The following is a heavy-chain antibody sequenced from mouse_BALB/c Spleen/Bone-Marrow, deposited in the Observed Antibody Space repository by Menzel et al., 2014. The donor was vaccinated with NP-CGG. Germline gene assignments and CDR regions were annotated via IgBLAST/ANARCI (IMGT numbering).Heavy chain of an antibody. CDR2: ISTYYGDA. J-gene: IGHJ2*01. V-gene: IGHV1S137*01. Sequence: VKVVESGAELVRPGVSVKISCKGSGYTFTDYAMYWVKQSHAKTLEWIGVISTYYGDATYNQKFKGKATMTVDKSSGTAYMELARLTSEDSAIYYCARDLDFWGQGTTLTVSS. CDR3: ARDLDF. CDR1: GYTFTDYA.